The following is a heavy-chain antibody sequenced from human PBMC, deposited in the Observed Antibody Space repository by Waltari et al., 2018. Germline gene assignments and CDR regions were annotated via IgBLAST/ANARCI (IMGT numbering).Heavy chain of an antibody. D-gene: IGHD3-10*02. CDR2: ISSSSSYI. V-gene: IGHV3-21*04. J-gene: IGHJ4*02. Sequence: EVQLVESGGGLVKPGGSLRLSCAASGFTFSSYSMNWVRQAPGKGLEWVSSISSSSSYIYYADSVKGRFTISRDNSKNTLYLQMNSLRAEDTAVYYCARAGLSMYYFDYWGQGTLVTVSS. CDR1: GFTFSSYS. CDR3: ARAGLSMYYFDY.